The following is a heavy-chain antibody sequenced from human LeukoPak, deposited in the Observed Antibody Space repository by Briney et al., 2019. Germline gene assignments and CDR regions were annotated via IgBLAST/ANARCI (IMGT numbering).Heavy chain of an antibody. J-gene: IGHJ4*02. Sequence: GGSLRLSCAASGFTFSSYAMHWVRQAPGKGLEWVAVISYDGSNKYYADSVKGRVTISRENSKNTLYLQMNSLRAEDTAVYYCARDARVVATLDYWGQGTLVTVSS. CDR1: GFTFSSYA. CDR2: ISYDGSNK. CDR3: ARDARVVATLDY. V-gene: IGHV3-30*04. D-gene: IGHD5-12*01.